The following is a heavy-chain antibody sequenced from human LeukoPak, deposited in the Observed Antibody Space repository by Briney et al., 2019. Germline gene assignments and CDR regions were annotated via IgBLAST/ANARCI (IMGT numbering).Heavy chain of an antibody. J-gene: IGHJ4*02. CDR2: INPSGGST. CDR1: GYTFTSYY. Sequence: ASVKVSRKASGYTFTSYYMHWVRQAPGQGLEWMGIINPSGGSTSYAQKFQGRVTMTRDTSTSTVYMELSSLRSEDTAVYYCAREMYYYDSSGYYYDRTSVFDYWGQGTLVTVSS. CDR3: AREMYYYDSSGYYYDRTSVFDY. D-gene: IGHD3-22*01. V-gene: IGHV1-46*01.